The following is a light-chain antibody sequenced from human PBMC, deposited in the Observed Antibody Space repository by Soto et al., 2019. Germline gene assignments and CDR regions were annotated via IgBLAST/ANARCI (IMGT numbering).Light chain of an antibody. CDR1: QGISNY. CDR3: QKYVNSPKT. Sequence: DIQMTQSPSSLSSSVGDRVTITCRASQGISNYLAWYQQKPGKVPKLLIYAASTLQSGVPSRFSGSGSGTDFSRTISSLQPEDVATYYCQKYVNSPKTFGQGTKVEIK. CDR2: AAS. J-gene: IGKJ1*01. V-gene: IGKV1-27*01.